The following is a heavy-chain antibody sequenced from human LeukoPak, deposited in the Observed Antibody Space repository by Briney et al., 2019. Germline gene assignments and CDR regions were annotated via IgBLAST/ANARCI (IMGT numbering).Heavy chain of an antibody. CDR1: GFTFSRYE. V-gene: IGHV3-48*03. J-gene: IGHJ4*02. D-gene: IGHD1-1*01. CDR2: ISSSGRTI. CDR3: ARCTTGRTFGSLREIKRSREIDY. Sequence: GGSLRLSCAASGFTFSRYELNWVRQAAGKGLEWVAYISSSGRTIKYADSVKGRFTISRGNAKNSLYLQMNSLRAEDTAVYYCARCTTGRTFGSLREIKRSREIDYWGQGTLVTVSS.